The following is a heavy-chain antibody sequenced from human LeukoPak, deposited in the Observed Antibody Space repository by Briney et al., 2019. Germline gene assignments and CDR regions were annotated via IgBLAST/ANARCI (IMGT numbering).Heavy chain of an antibody. D-gene: IGHD3-22*01. CDR1: GYTFTSYY. Sequence: ASVKVSCKAAGYTFTSYYMHWVRQAPGQGLEWMGIINPSGGSTSYAQKFQGRGTMTRDTSTSTVYMELSSLRSEDTAVYYCARVGIYDSSGYPGDYYYGMDVWGQGTTVTVSS. V-gene: IGHV1-46*01. J-gene: IGHJ6*02. CDR2: INPSGGST. CDR3: ARVGIYDSSGYPGDYYYGMDV.